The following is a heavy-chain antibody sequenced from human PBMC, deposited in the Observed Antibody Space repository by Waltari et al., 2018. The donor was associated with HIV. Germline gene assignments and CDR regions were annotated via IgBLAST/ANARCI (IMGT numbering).Heavy chain of an antibody. J-gene: IGHJ4*02. V-gene: IGHV3-30*18. CDR2: ISYDGSGK. CDR3: AKDRAGSYYDPFDG. D-gene: IGHD1-26*01. Sequence: QVQLVVSGGVVVQPGWSLMLSCAAPGFPFISYAMLWLRPSPGKGLEWVAVISYDGSGKYYAESVKGRFTLSRDNSRNTLYLQMDSLRPEDTAIYYCAKDRAGSYYDPFDGWGQGTLVTVSS. CDR1: GFPFISYA.